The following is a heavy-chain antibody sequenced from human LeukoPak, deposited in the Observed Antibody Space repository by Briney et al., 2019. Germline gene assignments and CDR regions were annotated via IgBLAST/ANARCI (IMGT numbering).Heavy chain of an antibody. CDR1: GGSISSGDYY. Sequence: SETLSLTCTVSGGSISSGDYYWSWIRQPPGKGLEWIGYIYYSGSTYYNPSLKSRVTISVDTSKNQFSLKLSSVTAADTAVYYCARDKVSSSGYFYEDYWRQGTLVTVSS. J-gene: IGHJ4*02. CDR3: ARDKVSSSGYFYEDY. CDR2: IYYSGST. V-gene: IGHV4-30-4*02. D-gene: IGHD3-22*01.